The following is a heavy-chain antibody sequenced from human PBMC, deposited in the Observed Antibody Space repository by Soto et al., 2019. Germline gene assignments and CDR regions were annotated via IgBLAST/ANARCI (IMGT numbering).Heavy chain of an antibody. Sequence: PSETLSLTCTVSGGSISSYYWSWIRQPPGKGLEWIGYIYYSGSTNYNPSLKSRVTISVDTSKNQFSLKLSSVTAADTAVYYCARTTAMVTPNWFDYWGQGTLVTVSS. J-gene: IGHJ4*02. CDR3: ARTTAMVTPNWFDY. D-gene: IGHD5-18*01. CDR1: GGSISSYY. CDR2: IYYSGST. V-gene: IGHV4-59*01.